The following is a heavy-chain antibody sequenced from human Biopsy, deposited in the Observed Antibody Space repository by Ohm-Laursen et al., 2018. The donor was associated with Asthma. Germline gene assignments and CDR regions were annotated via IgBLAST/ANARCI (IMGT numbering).Heavy chain of an antibody. CDR3: ARVPTTLRYFDL. V-gene: IGHV4-61*01. CDR1: GGSVSSGSYY. D-gene: IGHD2-15*01. CDR2: ISYGGST. J-gene: IGHJ2*01. Sequence: TLSLTCTVSGGSVSSGSYYWSWIRQPPGKGLAWVSYISYGGSTDYNPSLKSRLTISMDTSKNQFSLKLSSVTAADTAVYYCARVPTTLRYFDLWGRGTLVTVSS.